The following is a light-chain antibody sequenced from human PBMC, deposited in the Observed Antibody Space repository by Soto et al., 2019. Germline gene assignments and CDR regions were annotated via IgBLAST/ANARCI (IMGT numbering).Light chain of an antibody. V-gene: IGLV1-40*01. J-gene: IGLJ1*01. CDR2: GNS. CDR1: SSNIGAGYA. CDR3: KSYDSSLSGFV. Sequence: QSVLTQPPSVSGAPGQRVTISCTGSSSNIGAGYAVHWYQQLPGTAPKLLIYGNSNRPSGVPDRFSGSKSGTSASLAITGLQAEDEAAYYCKSYDSSLSGFVFGTGTKLTVL.